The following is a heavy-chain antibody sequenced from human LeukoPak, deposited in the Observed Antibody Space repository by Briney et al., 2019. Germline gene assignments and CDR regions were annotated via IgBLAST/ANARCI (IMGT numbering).Heavy chain of an antibody. CDR3: ARVQTLNYYYGMDV. Sequence: SETLSLTCTVSGGSISSYYWSSIRQPAGKGLEWIGRIYTSGSTNYNPSLKSRVTMSVDTSKNQFSLKLSSVTAADTAVYYCARVQTLNYYYGMDVWGQGTTVTVSS. V-gene: IGHV4-4*07. J-gene: IGHJ6*02. CDR2: IYTSGST. CDR1: GGSISSYY. D-gene: IGHD4-11*01.